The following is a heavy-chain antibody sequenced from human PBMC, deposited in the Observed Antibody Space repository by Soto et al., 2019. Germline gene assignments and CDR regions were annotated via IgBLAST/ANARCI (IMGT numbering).Heavy chain of an antibody. CDR3: ARGYCSGGSCYALRYYYYGMDV. D-gene: IGHD2-15*01. V-gene: IGHV1-69*13. Sequence: SVKVSCKASGGTFSSYAISWVRQAPGQGLEWMGGIIPIFGTANYAQKFQGRVTITADESTSTAYMELSSLRSEDTAVYYCARGYCSGGSCYALRYYYYGMDVWGQGTTVTVSS. CDR1: GGTFSSYA. J-gene: IGHJ6*02. CDR2: IIPIFGTA.